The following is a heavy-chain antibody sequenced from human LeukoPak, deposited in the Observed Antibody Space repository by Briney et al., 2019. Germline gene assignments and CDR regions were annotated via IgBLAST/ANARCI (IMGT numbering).Heavy chain of an antibody. V-gene: IGHV3-23*01. CDR1: AFTFSSYA. CDR3: APSAFDY. Sequence: GGSLRLSCAASAFTFSSYAMSWVRQAPGKGLEWVSTISAGGGNTYYADSVKGRFTISRDNSKNTLYLQMNSLRAEDTAIYYCAPSAFDYWGQGTLVTVSS. J-gene: IGHJ4*02. CDR2: ISAGGGNT.